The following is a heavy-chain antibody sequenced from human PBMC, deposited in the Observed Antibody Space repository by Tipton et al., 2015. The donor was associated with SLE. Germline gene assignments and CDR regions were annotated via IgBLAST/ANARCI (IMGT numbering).Heavy chain of an antibody. D-gene: IGHD6-19*01. Sequence: QLVQSGAEVKKPGESLKISCKGSGYSFTNYWIGWVRQKPGKGLEWMGIIYPGDSDTRYSPSFQGQVTISADKSISTAYLQWSSLKTSDSAMYYCARRAVAGAHYFYYGLDVWGQGTAVNVSS. J-gene: IGHJ6*02. CDR1: GYSFTNYW. V-gene: IGHV5-51*03. CDR2: IYPGDSDT. CDR3: ARRAVAGAHYFYYGLDV.